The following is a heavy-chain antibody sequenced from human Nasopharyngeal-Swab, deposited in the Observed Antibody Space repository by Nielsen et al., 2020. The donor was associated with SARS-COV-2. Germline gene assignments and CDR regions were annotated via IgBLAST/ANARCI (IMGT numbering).Heavy chain of an antibody. CDR2: IYSGGST. Sequence: GESLKISCAASGFTVSSNYMSWVRQAPGKGLEWVSVIYSGGSTYYADSVKGRFTISRDNSKNTLYLQMNSLRAEDTAVYYCVRGIAAAASFDYWGQGTLVTVSS. CDR3: VRGIAAAASFDY. D-gene: IGHD6-13*01. V-gene: IGHV3-66*01. CDR1: GFTVSSNY. J-gene: IGHJ4*02.